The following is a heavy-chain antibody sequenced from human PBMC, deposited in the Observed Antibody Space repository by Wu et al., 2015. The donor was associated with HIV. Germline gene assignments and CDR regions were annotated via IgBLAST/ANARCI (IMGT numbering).Heavy chain of an antibody. CDR3: VRGARGMPKGAFEI. V-gene: IGHV1-2*02. Sequence: QVQLVQSGAEMKKPGASAKVSCRASGYTFTSYYIHWVRQAPGQGLEWVAWITPNSGGTNSAQMFQGRVTLTRDTSISTAYLELTSLTSDDTAVYYCVRGARGMPKGAFEIWGQGTLVIVSS. CDR2: ITPNSGGT. CDR1: GYTFTSYY. D-gene: IGHD3-10*01. J-gene: IGHJ3*02.